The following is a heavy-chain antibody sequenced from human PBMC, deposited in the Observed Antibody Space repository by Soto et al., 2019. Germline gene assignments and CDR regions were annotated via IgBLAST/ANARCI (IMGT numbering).Heavy chain of an antibody. Sequence: XXSLRLSFAASGFTFPTYAMNWVRQAPGQGLEWVAMVSSDGTNKNYADSVKGRFTVSRDNSKNTLWLQMDSSRAEDTAVYYCARDPDGGQWLFNYWGQGSLVTVS. D-gene: IGHD6-19*01. CDR3: ARDPDGGQWLFNY. CDR2: VSSDGTNK. CDR1: GFTFPTYA. V-gene: IGHV3-30*07. J-gene: IGHJ4*02.